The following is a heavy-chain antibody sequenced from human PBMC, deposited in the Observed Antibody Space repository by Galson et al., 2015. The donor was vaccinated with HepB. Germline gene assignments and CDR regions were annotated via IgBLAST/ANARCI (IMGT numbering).Heavy chain of an antibody. CDR1: GYTFTGYY. Sequence: SVKVSCKASGYTFTGYYMHWVRQAPGQGLEWMGWINPNSGGTNYAQKFQGRVTMTRDTSISTAYMELSRLRSDDTAVYYCARGGRMAVAGTRLETYWGQGTLVTVSS. CDR2: INPNSGGT. CDR3: ARGGRMAVAGTRLETY. J-gene: IGHJ4*02. V-gene: IGHV1-2*02. D-gene: IGHD6-19*01.